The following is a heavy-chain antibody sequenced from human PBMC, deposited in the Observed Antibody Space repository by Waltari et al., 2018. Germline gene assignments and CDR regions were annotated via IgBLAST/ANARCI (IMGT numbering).Heavy chain of an antibody. CDR1: GFTFSNSA. V-gene: IGHV1-58*02. J-gene: IGHJ4*02. Sequence: QMHLVQSGPEVEKPGTSVRVSCKASGFTFSNSAMQWVRQARGQRLEWIGWIVVGGGNTNYAQKFQERVTITRDMSASTAYMELSSLRAEDTAVYYCAAVLFGSGSNTYFAYWGQGTLVTVSS. CDR2: IVVGGGNT. CDR3: AAVLFGSGSNTYFAY. D-gene: IGHD3-10*01.